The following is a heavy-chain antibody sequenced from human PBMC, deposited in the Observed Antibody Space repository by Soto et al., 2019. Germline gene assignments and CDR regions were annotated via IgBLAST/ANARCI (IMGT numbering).Heavy chain of an antibody. D-gene: IGHD3-22*01. CDR2: IIPILGTP. CDR1: GGSFSSYA. Sequence: ASVKVSCKASGGSFSSYAFTWVRQAPGQGLEWMGTIIPILGTPNYAQKFQGRLTITADESTSTAYMELSSLTSEDTAVYYCARDGGRYYDSSGSLDYWGQGTLVTVSS. J-gene: IGHJ4*02. V-gene: IGHV1-69*11. CDR3: ARDGGRYYDSSGSLDY.